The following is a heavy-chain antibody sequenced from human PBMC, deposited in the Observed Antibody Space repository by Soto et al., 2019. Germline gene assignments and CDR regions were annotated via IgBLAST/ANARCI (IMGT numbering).Heavy chain of an antibody. V-gene: IGHV1-46*03. Sequence: ASVKVSCKASGYTFTSYYMHWVRQAPGQGLEWMGIINPSGGSTSYAQKFQGRVTMTRDTSTSTVYMELSSLRSEDTAVYYCASDILTALDAFDIWGQGTMVTVPS. CDR3: ASDILTALDAFDI. D-gene: IGHD3-9*01. CDR1: GYTFTSYY. CDR2: INPSGGST. J-gene: IGHJ3*02.